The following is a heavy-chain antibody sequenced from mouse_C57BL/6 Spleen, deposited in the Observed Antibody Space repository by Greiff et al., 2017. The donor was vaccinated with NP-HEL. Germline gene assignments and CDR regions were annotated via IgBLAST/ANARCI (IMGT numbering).Heavy chain of an antibody. CDR3: THYDYDRVAY. D-gene: IGHD2-4*01. J-gene: IGHJ3*01. V-gene: IGHV14-4*01. CDR1: GFNIKDDY. CDR2: IDPENGDT. Sequence: VQLQQSGAELVRPGASVKLSCTASGFNIKDDYMHWVKQRPEQGLEWIGWIDPENGDTEYASKFQGKATITADTSSNTAYLQLSSLTSEDTAVYYCTHYDYDRVAYWGQGTLVTVSA.